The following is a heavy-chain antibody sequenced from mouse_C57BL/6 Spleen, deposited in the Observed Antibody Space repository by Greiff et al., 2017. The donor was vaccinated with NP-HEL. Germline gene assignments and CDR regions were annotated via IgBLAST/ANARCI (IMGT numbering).Heavy chain of an antibody. J-gene: IGHJ4*01. CDR2: IDPSDSYT. CDR1: GYTFTSYW. Sequence: QVQLQQPGAELVKPGASVKLSCKASGYTFTSYWMQWVKQRPGQGLEWIGEIDPSDSYTNYNQKFKGKATLTVDTSSSTAYMQLSSLTSEDSAVYYCVPRGGYYAMDYWGQGTSVTVSS. CDR3: VPRGGYYAMDY. V-gene: IGHV1-50*01.